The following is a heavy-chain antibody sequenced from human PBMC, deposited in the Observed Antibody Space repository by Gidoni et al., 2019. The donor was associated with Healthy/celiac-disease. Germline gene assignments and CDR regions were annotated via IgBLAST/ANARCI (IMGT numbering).Heavy chain of an antibody. CDR2: ISSSSSYI. CDR1: GFPFRSYS. J-gene: IGHJ4*02. CDR3: ARDAVACSSTSCGVDY. Sequence: EVQLVESGGGLVKPGGSLRLSCAASGFPFRSYSMNWVRQAPGKGLEWVSSISSSSSYIYYADSVKGRFTISRDNAKNSLYLQMNSLRAEDTAVYYCARDAVACSSTSCGVDYWGQGTLVTVSS. V-gene: IGHV3-21*01. D-gene: IGHD2-2*01.